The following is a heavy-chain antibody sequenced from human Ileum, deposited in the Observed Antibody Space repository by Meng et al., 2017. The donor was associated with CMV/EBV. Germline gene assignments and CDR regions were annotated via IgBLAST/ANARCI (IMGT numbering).Heavy chain of an antibody. CDR3: ARGSGSYYDY. D-gene: IGHD1-26*01. J-gene: IGHJ4*02. CDR1: GVSFSSYR. V-gene: IGHV3-21*01. Sequence: SCAASGVSFSSYRMNWVRKAPGKGLEWVSSISTSSSYIYYADSVKGRFTISRDNAKNSLYLQMNSLRAEDTAVYYCARGSGSYYDYWGQGTLVTVSS. CDR2: ISTSSSYI.